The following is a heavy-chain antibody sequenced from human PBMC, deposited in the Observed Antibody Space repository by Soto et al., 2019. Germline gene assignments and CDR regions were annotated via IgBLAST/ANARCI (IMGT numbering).Heavy chain of an antibody. CDR2: ISSSSSYI. D-gene: IGHD4-17*01. CDR1: GFTFSSYS. Sequence: EVQLVESGGGLVKPGGSLRLSCAASGFTFSSYSMNWVRQAPGKGLEWVSSISSSSSYIYYADSVKGRFTISRDNAKNSLYLQMNSQIAEDTAVYYGARAANYGDYEFDAFDIWGQGTMVTVSS. V-gene: IGHV3-21*01. CDR3: ARAANYGDYEFDAFDI. J-gene: IGHJ3*02.